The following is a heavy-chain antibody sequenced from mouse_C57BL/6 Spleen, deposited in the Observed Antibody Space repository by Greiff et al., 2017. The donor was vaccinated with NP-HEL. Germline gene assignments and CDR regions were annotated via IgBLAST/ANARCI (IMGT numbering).Heavy chain of an antibody. D-gene: IGHD2-4*01. CDR1: GYTFTSYW. CDR2: IHPNSGST. Sequence: QVQLQQPGAELVKPGASVKLSCKASGYTFTSYWMHWVKQRPGQGLEWIGMIHPNSGSTNYNEKFKSKATLTVDKSSSTAYMQLSSLTSEDSAVYYCATEGDYGGIDYWGQGTTLTVSS. J-gene: IGHJ2*01. CDR3: ATEGDYGGIDY. V-gene: IGHV1-64*01.